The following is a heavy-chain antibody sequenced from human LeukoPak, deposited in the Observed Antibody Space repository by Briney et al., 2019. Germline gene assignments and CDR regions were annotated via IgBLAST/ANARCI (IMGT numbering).Heavy chain of an antibody. CDR3: AREYIAAAGTLYYYGMDV. D-gene: IGHD6-13*01. CDR1: GFTFSSYA. V-gene: IGHV3-23*01. J-gene: IGHJ6*02. CDR2: ISGSGGST. Sequence: QPGGSLRLSCAASGFTFSSYAMSWVRQAPGKGLEWVSVISGSGGSTYYADSVKGRFTISRDNSKNTLYLQMNSLRAEDTAVYYCAREYIAAAGTLYYYGMDVWGQGTTVTVSS.